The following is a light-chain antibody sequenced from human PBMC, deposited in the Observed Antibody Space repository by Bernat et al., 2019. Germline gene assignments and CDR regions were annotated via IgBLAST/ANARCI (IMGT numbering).Light chain of an antibody. CDR2: DVS. CDR3: SSYTSSSTVYV. J-gene: IGLJ1*01. V-gene: IGLV2-14*03. Sequence: QSALTHPASVSGSPGQSITISCTGTSSDVGGYNYVSWYQQHPGKAPKLMIFDVSYRPSGVSNRFSGSKSGNTASLTISGLQAEDEADYYCSSYTSSSTVYVFGTGTKVTVL. CDR1: SSDVGGYNY.